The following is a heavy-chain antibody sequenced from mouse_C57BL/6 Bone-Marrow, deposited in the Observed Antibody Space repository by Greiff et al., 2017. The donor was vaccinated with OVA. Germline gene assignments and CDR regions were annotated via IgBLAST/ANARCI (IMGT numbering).Heavy chain of an antibody. CDR3: ASNYPPWFAC. CDR2: IYPRSGNT. CDR1: GYTFTSYG. J-gene: IGHJ3*01. V-gene: IGHV1-81*01. Sequence: QVQLQQSGAELARPGASVKLSCKASGYTFTSYGISWVKQRTGQGLEWIGEIYPRSGNTYYNEKFKGKATLTADKSSSTAYMELRSRTSEDSAVYFCASNYPPWFACWGEGTLVTVSA. D-gene: IGHD2-1*01.